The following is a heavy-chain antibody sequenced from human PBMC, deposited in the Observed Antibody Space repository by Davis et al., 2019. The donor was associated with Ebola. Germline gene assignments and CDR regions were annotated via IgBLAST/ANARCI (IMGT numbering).Heavy chain of an antibody. CDR2: IWYDGTNK. CDR3: ARRIRVTTVTTHGMDV. Sequence: RRSLTLSCPASGFTFNNYGMHWVRHAPGKGLEWVAFIWYDGTNKYYAESVTGRFTISRANSNNTLYLQMNSLRADDTAVYYCARRIRVTTVTTHGMDVWGQGTTVTVSS. CDR1: GFTFNNYG. V-gene: IGHV3-33*01. D-gene: IGHD4-17*01. J-gene: IGHJ6*02.